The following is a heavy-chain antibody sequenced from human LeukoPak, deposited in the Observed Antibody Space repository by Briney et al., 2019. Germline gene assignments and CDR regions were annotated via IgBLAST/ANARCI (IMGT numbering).Heavy chain of an antibody. V-gene: IGHV4-31*03. CDR3: ARDLGGGSFDF. J-gene: IGHJ4*02. D-gene: IGHD2-15*01. Sequence: SETLSLTCTVSGGSLSSGVYYWSWLRQHPGKGLEWIGYIYYSGSTYYSPPRKSRLTMSVDTSKNQFSRKLSSVTAADTAVYYCARDLGGGSFDFWGQGTLVTVSS. CDR2: IYYSGST. CDR1: GGSLSSGVYY.